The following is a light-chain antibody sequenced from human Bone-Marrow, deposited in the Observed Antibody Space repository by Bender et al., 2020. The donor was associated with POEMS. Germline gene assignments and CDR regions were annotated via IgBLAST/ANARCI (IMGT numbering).Light chain of an antibody. Sequence: QSALTQPPSASGSPGQSVAISCTGTSSDIGGYNYVSWYQQHPGEAPQLIIYDVSYRPSGVSNRFSGSKSGNTASLTISGLQTGDEADYYCSSYTGSSTIFGGGTKLTVL. CDR2: DVS. V-gene: IGLV2-14*03. CDR1: SSDIGGYNY. CDR3: SSYTGSSTI. J-gene: IGLJ2*01.